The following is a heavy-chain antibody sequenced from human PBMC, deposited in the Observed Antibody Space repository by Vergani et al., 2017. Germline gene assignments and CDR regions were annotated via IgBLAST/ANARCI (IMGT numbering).Heavy chain of an antibody. D-gene: IGHD2-15*01. CDR1: GFKFSDHY. V-gene: IGHV3-11*04. CDR2: ISPGASTV. Sequence: LEESGGGSVKPGGSLRLSCAASGFKFSDHYMSWIRQAPGKGLEWVSHISPGASTVSYTDSVTGRFTVSRDNDNNSLTLDMTTLRVADTAVYYCTKTPGRSTTRDYYAMNLWGQGTTVTVSS. CDR3: TKTPGRSTTRDYYAMNL. J-gene: IGHJ6*02.